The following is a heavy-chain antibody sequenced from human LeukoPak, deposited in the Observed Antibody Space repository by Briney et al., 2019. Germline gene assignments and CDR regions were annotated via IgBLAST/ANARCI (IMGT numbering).Heavy chain of an antibody. Sequence: GGSLRLSCATPGLTFRIYAISRVPQALGKTLEWVSLVSWKGTANNSASVKGRFTISRDNGENSLYLQMDTLRTEDTAFYYGAKDLTFESSGSVIENWGLGTLVTVSS. D-gene: IGHD3-22*01. V-gene: IGHV3-43*01. CDR1: GLTFRIYA. J-gene: IGHJ4*02. CDR2: VSWKGTA. CDR3: AKDLTFESSGSVIEN.